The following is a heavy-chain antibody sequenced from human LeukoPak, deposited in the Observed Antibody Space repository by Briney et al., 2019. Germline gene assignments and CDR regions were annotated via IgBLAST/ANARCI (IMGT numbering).Heavy chain of an antibody. Sequence: GGSLRLSRAASRFTLSNAWMSWVRHIPGKGLEWVGRIRSKSDGGTTDFAAPVKGRFTISRDDSKNTLYLQMNSLKSEDTAVYYCTTDPYYDTSGYYSPTYFQYWGQGTLVTVSS. D-gene: IGHD3-22*01. J-gene: IGHJ4*02. CDR2: IRSKSDGGTT. V-gene: IGHV3-15*01. CDR3: TTDPYYDTSGYYSPTYFQY. CDR1: RFTLSNAW.